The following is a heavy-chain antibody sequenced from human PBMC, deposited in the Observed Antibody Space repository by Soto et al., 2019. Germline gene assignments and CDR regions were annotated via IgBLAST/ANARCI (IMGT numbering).Heavy chain of an antibody. D-gene: IGHD3-22*01. CDR3: VAVGFSSGAIDF. V-gene: IGHV3-43*01. Sequence: PGRSLRLACAASGLAFEEYTMHLVRQVRGKRLEWVSLLEWDGVAAYYRDYVKGRFTISRDNKIRSVYLEMNSLRSEDSAFYYCVAVGFSSGAIDFWGQGTLVTVSS. CDR1: GLAFEEYT. CDR2: LEWDGVAA. J-gene: IGHJ4*02.